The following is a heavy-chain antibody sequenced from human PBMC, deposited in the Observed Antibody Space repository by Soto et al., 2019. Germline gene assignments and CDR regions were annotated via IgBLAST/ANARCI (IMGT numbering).Heavy chain of an antibody. CDR1: GFNLHDHT. D-gene: IGHD6-19*01. CDR3: TRDYGWVQFDL. J-gene: IGHJ4*02. Sequence: EVRLVESGGGLVQSGRSLRLSCAASGFNLHDHTMHWVRQAPGRRLEWVSDITSNSQTIAYADSVKGRFTVSRDNARNSLYLQLGRLTPEDTALYYCTRDYGWVQFDLWGQGTLVTVSS. V-gene: IGHV3-9*01. CDR2: ITSNSQTI.